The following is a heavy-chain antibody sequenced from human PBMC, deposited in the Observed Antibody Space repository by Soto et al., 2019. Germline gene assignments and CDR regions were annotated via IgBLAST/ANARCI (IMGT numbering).Heavy chain of an antibody. CDR2: MNPNSGNT. CDR3: ARTIWGSYRHNVSDV. CDR1: GYTFTSYD. D-gene: IGHD3-16*02. V-gene: IGHV1-8*01. Sequence: GASVKVSCKASGYTFTSYDINWVRQATGQGLEWMGWMNPNSGNTGYAQKLQGRVTMTRDTSTSTAYMELSSLRSDDTAVYYCARTIWGSYRHNVSDVWGKGTTVTVSS. J-gene: IGHJ6*04.